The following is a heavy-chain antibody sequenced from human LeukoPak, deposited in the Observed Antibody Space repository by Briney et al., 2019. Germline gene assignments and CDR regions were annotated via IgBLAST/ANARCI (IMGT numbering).Heavy chain of an antibody. V-gene: IGHV3-49*04. CDR2: IRRRAYGGAA. CDR1: GFAFDDFA. J-gene: IGHJ4*02. Sequence: GGSLRLSCTTSGFAFDDFAMSWVRQPAGKGLEWVGFIRRRAYGGAAEYAASVKGRFIISRDDSKGIAYLQMNSLKTEDTAVYYRSRNGLVDFDYWGQGSRVSVSP. CDR3: SRNGLVDFDY.